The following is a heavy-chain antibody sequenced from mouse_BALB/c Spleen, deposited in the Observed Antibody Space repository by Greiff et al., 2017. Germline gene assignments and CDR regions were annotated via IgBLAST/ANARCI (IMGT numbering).Heavy chain of an antibody. D-gene: IGHD2-1*01. CDR2: INSDGGST. J-gene: IGHJ3*01. V-gene: IGHV5-2*03. CDR3: ARRDGNYAWFAY. Sequence: EVKLMESGGGLVQPGESLKLSCESNEYEFPSHDMSWVRKTPEKRLELVAAINSDGGSTYYPDTMERRFIISRDNTKKTLYLQMSSLRSEDTALYYCARRDGNYAWFAYWGQGTLVTVSA. CDR1: EYEFPSHD.